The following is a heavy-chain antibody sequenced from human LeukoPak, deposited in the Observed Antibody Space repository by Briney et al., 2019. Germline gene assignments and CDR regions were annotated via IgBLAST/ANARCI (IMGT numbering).Heavy chain of an antibody. CDR1: GFTFSDHY. V-gene: IGHV3-72*01. Sequence: GGSLRLSCAASGFTFSDHYMDWVRQAPGKGLEWVGRTRNKANSYTTEYAASVKGRFTISRDDSKNSLYLQMNSLKTEDTAVYYWAREPGTYDILTGGFDYWGQGTLVTVSS. J-gene: IGHJ4*02. D-gene: IGHD3-9*01. CDR3: AREPGTYDILTGGFDY. CDR2: TRNKANSYTT.